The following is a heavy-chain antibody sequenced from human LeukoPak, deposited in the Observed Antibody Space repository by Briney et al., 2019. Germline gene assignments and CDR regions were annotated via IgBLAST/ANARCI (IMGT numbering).Heavy chain of an antibody. CDR1: GYTFTSYG. Sequence: VASVKVSCQASGYTFTSYGISWVRQAPGQGLEWMGWISAYNGNINYAQKLQGRVTMTADTSTSTAYMELRSLRSDDTAVYYCARGNNRADSEFDYWGQGTLVTVSS. CDR2: ISAYNGNI. V-gene: IGHV1-18*01. J-gene: IGHJ4*02. D-gene: IGHD2/OR15-2a*01. CDR3: ARGNNRADSEFDY.